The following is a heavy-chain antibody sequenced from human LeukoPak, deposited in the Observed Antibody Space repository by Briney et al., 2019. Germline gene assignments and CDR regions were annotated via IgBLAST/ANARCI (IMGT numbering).Heavy chain of an antibody. J-gene: IGHJ4*02. Sequence: GASVKVSCKASGYTFTGYYMHWVRQAPGQGLEWMGRINPNSGGTNYAQKFQGRVTMTRDTSIGTAYMELSRLRSDDTAVYYCARAGHGSYRHDYWGQGTLVTVSS. CDR3: ARAGHGSYRHDY. CDR1: GYTFTGYY. CDR2: INPNSGGT. D-gene: IGHD1-26*01. V-gene: IGHV1-2*06.